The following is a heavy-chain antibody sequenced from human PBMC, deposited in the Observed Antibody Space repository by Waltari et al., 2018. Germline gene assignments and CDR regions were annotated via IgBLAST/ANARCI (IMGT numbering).Heavy chain of an antibody. V-gene: IGHV4-38-2*01. D-gene: IGHD6-19*01. CDR3: KLAVACASGIGY. Sequence: QVQLQESGPGLVKPSETLSLTCAVSGYSISSGYYWGWIRQPPGKGLEWIGSIYPSGSTYYSPALKSRVTISVDTSKDQFSLKLSSVTAADTAVYYCKLAVACASGIGYWGQGTLVTVSS. CDR1: GYSISSGYY. CDR2: IYPSGST. J-gene: IGHJ4*02.